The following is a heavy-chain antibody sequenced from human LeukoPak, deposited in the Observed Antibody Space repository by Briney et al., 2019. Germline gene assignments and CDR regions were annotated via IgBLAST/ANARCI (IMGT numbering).Heavy chain of an antibody. Sequence: GGSLRLSCAASGFTFSNAWMNWVRQAPGKGLEWVGRIKSKTDGGTTDYAAPVKGRFTISRDDSKNTLHLQMNSLKTEDTAVYYCTTNGERVGATYTDDAFDIWGQGTMVTVSS. D-gene: IGHD1-26*01. CDR1: GFTFSNAW. CDR2: IKSKTDGGTT. CDR3: TTNGERVGATYTDDAFDI. J-gene: IGHJ3*02. V-gene: IGHV3-15*07.